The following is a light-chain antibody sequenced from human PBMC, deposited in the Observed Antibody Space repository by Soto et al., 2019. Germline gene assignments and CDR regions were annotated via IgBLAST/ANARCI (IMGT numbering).Light chain of an antibody. CDR3: SSYAGRGVGI. J-gene: IGLJ2*01. Sequence: QSALTQPASVSGSPGQSITISCTGTSSDVGSYDLVSWYQQHPGEAPKLLIYEVTERPSGVSIRFSGSKSDYTASLTISGLHAEDEADYYCSSYAGRGVGIFGGGTKLTVL. V-gene: IGLV2-23*02. CDR1: SSDVGSYDL. CDR2: EVT.